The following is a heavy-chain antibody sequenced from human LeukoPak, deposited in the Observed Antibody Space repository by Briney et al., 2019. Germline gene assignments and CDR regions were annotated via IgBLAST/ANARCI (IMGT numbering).Heavy chain of an antibody. D-gene: IGHD3-10*01. J-gene: IGHJ4*02. V-gene: IGHV3-7*01. CDR2: IKQDGSEK. Sequence: LSGGSLSLSCTTSGFFFSIYWMNCVRQAPGGGLEWVAAIKQDGSEKYYVDSAKGRFTISRDNAKNSLYLQMNRLRVEDTALYYCASGVAFDFCGQGTVITVS. CDR1: GFFFSIYW. CDR3: ASGVAFDF.